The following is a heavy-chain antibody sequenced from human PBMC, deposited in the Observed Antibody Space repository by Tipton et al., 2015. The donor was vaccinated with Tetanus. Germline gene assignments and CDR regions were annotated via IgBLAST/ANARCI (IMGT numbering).Heavy chain of an antibody. CDR2: IHQSGRT. CDR3: ARPPWGSFGMDV. V-gene: IGHV4-4*02. Sequence: TLSLTCAVYGGSISSGDWWSWVRQPPGKGLGWIGEIHQSGRTNYNGSLKGRFTISMDTSKNHFSLTLNSVTAADTAVYYCARPPWGSFGMDVWGQGTPVTVSS. CDR1: GGSISSGDW. J-gene: IGHJ6*02. D-gene: IGHD3-16*01.